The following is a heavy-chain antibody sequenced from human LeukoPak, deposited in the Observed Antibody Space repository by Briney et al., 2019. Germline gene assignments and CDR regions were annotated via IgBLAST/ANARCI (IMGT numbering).Heavy chain of an antibody. CDR3: AKDRETTASGTFDF. Sequence: AGGSLRLSCAASGFTFNNYGMHYVRQAPGKGLEWVAVISDDGGNKNYADSVKGRFTISRDSSNNTLYLQMNSLRAEDTGVYFCAKDRETTASGTFDFRGQGTLVTVSS. CDR2: ISDDGGNK. D-gene: IGHD6-13*01. V-gene: IGHV3-30*18. J-gene: IGHJ4*02. CDR1: GFTFNNYG.